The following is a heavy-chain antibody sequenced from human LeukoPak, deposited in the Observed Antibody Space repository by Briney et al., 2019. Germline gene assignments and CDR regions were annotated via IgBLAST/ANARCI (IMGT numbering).Heavy chain of an antibody. CDR2: IYYSGST. J-gene: IGHJ4*02. V-gene: IGHV4-59*08. CDR3: ARLTFGGVIALDY. CDR1: GGSISSYY. Sequence: SETLSLTCTVSGGSISSYYWSWIRQPPGKGLEWIGYIYYSGSTNYNPSLKSRVTISVDTSKNQFSLKLSSVTAADTAVYYCARLTFGGVIALDYWGQGTLVTVSS. D-gene: IGHD3-16*02.